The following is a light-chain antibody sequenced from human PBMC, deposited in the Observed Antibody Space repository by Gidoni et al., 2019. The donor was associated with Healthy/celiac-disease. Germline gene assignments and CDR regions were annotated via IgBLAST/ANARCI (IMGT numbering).Light chain of an antibody. CDR1: QSVSSY. J-gene: IGKJ4*01. Sequence: EIVLTQSPATLSLSPGERATLSCRASQSVSSYLAWYQQKPGQAPRLLIYDASNRATGIPARFSGSGSGTDFTLTISSLEPEDFAVYYCQQQLTFGGXTKVEIK. CDR3: QQQLT. V-gene: IGKV3-11*01. CDR2: DAS.